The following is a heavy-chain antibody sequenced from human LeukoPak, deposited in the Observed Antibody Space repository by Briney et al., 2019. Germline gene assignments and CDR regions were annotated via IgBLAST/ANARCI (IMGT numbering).Heavy chain of an antibody. D-gene: IGHD3-16*01. Sequence: GGSLRLSCAASGFTFSSYGMHWVRQAPGKGLEWVAVISYDGSNKYYADSVKGRFTISRDNSKNTLYLQMNSLRAEDTAVYYCAKAGGALGKTYYFDYWGQGTLVTVSS. J-gene: IGHJ4*02. CDR1: GFTFSSYG. CDR3: AKAGGALGKTYYFDY. V-gene: IGHV3-30*18. CDR2: ISYDGSNK.